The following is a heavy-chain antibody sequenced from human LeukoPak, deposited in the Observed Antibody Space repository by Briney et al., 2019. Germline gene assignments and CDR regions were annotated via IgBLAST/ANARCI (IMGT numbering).Heavy chain of an antibody. CDR1: GYTFTGNY. Sequence: ASVKVSCKASGYTFTGNYMHWVRQAPGQGLEWMGWINPNSGGTNYAQKFQGRVTMTRDTSIGTAYMELNRLRSDDTAVYYCARGSYDSSDFEYFHHWGQGTLVSVSS. D-gene: IGHD3-22*01. V-gene: IGHV1-2*02. CDR2: INPNSGGT. J-gene: IGHJ1*01. CDR3: ARGSYDSSDFEYFHH.